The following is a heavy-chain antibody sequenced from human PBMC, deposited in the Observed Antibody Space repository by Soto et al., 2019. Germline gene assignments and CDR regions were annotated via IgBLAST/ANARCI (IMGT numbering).Heavy chain of an antibody. J-gene: IGHJ4*02. CDR2: ISAYNGNT. V-gene: IGHV1-18*01. CDR1: GYTFTSYG. Sequence: ASVKVSCKASGYTFTSYGISWVRQAPGQGLEWMGWISAYNGNTNYAQKLQGRVTMTTDTSTSTAYMELRSLRSDDTAVYYCARVWVDLCSGGSCYTGYWCQATLGTGS. CDR3: ARVWVDLCSGGSCYTGY. D-gene: IGHD2-15*01.